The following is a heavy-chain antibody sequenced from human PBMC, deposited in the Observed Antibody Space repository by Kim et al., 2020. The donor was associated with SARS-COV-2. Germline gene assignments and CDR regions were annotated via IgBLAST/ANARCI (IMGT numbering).Heavy chain of an antibody. J-gene: IGHJ3*02. V-gene: IGHV5-51*01. Sequence: GESLKISCKGSGYSFSNYWIGWARQMPGKGPEWMGIIYPGDSDTRYSPSFQGQVIISADKSINTAYLQWSSLKASDSAIYYCARRSSTVAGAYGFDIWGQGTMIIVSS. CDR2: IYPGDSDT. D-gene: IGHD6-19*01. CDR3: ARRSSTVAGAYGFDI. CDR1: GYSFSNYW.